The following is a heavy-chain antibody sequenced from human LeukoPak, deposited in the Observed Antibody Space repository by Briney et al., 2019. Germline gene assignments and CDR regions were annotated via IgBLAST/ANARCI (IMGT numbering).Heavy chain of an antibody. CDR1: GGSISSGGYS. CDR2: IYHSGST. J-gene: IGHJ3*02. V-gene: IGHV4-30-2*01. Sequence: SQTLSLTCAVSGGSISSGGYSWSWIRQPPGKGLEWIGYIYHSGSTYYNPSLKSRVTISVDRSKNQFSLKLSSVTAADTAVYYCARASGAYYDSSADAFDIWGQGTMVTVSS. CDR3: ARASGAYYDSSADAFDI. D-gene: IGHD3-22*01.